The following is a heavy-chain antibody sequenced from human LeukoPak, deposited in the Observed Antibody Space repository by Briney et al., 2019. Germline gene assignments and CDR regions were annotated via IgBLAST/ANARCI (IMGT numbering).Heavy chain of an antibody. Sequence: GGSLRLSCAASGSTVSSNYMSWVRQAPGKGLEWVSVIYSGGSTYYADSVKGRFTISRDNSKNTLYLQMNSLRAEDTAVYYCAREYRGEYYFAYWGRGTLVTVSS. CDR1: GSTVSSNY. J-gene: IGHJ4*02. V-gene: IGHV3-66*01. D-gene: IGHD3-10*01. CDR3: AREYRGEYYFAY. CDR2: IYSGGST.